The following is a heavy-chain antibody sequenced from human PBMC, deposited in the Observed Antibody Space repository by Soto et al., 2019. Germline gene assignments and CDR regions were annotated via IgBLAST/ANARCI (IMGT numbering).Heavy chain of an antibody. CDR3: ARDRTISDYRSSGALGL. CDR2: INWNGGST. J-gene: IGHJ4*02. V-gene: IGHV3-20*04. Sequence: GGSPRLSCAASGFTFDDYGMSWVRQAPGKGLEWVSGINWNGGSTGYAASVGGRFTISRDTSKNTVYLQMNSLRAEDTAMYFCARDRTISDYRSSGALGLWGQGTLVTVSS. CDR1: GFTFDDYG. D-gene: IGHD3-10*01.